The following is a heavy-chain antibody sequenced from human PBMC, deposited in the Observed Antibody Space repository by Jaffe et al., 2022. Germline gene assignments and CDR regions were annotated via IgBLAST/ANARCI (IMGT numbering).Heavy chain of an antibody. CDR1: GGSISSYY. CDR2: IYYSGST. J-gene: IGHJ6*03. CDR3: ARGRGPWGVVPAAIFGFDYYYYMDV. V-gene: IGHV4-59*01. Sequence: QVQLQESGPGLVKPSETLSLTCTVSGGSISSYYWSWIRQPPGKGLEWIGYIYYSGSTNYNPSLKSRVTISVDTSKNQFSLKLSSVTAADTAVYYCARGRGPWGVVPAAIFGFDYYYYMDVWGKGTTVTVSS. D-gene: IGHD2-2*01.